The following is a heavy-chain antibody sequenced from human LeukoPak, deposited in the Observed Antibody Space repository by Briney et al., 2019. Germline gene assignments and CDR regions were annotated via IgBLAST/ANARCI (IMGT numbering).Heavy chain of an antibody. Sequence: GGSLGLSCAASGFTFSSYSMNWVRQAPGKGLEWVSSISSSSSYIYYADSVKGRFTISRDNAKNSLYLQMNSLRAEDTAVYYCARATYGDYVLPADLDYWGQGTLVTVSS. CDR3: ARATYGDYVLPADLDY. D-gene: IGHD4-17*01. V-gene: IGHV3-21*01. CDR2: ISSSSSYI. CDR1: GFTFSSYS. J-gene: IGHJ4*02.